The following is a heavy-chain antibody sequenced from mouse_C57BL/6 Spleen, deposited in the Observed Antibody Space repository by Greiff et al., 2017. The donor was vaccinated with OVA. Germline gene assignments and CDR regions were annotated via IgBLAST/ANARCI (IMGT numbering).Heavy chain of an antibody. CDR3: ARDGPTIEYYFDY. CDR2: INPSNGGT. D-gene: IGHD2-12*01. CDR1: GYTFTSYW. J-gene: IGHJ2*01. Sequence: QVQLQQPGTELVKPGASVKLSCKASGYTFTSYWMHWVKQRPGQGLEWIGNINPSNGGTNYNEKFKSKATLTVDKSSSTAYMQRSSLTAEDAAVYDCARDGPTIEYYFDYWGQGTTLTVSS. V-gene: IGHV1-53*01.